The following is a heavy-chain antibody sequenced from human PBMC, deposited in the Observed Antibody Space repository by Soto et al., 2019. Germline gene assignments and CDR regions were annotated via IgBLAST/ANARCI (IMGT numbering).Heavy chain of an antibody. D-gene: IGHD4-17*01. Sequence: QVQLQESGPGLVRPSQTLSLTCTVSGASISSDGYYWGWIRQHPGKGLEYIAYMYYSGSTYYNPSLKSRVTMSVDASKNQFSLKLSSVTAADTAVYYCAGSRQTVTSRFDFGGQGALVTVSS. CDR2: MYYSGST. CDR1: GASISSDGYY. J-gene: IGHJ4*02. V-gene: IGHV4-31*03. CDR3: AGSRQTVTSRFDF.